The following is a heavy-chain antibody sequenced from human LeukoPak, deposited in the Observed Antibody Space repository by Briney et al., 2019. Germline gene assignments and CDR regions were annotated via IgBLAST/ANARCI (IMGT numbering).Heavy chain of an antibody. CDR2: ISYDGSNK. CDR1: GFAFSSYG. V-gene: IGHV3-30*18. Sequence: PGGSLRLSCAASGFAFSSYGMHWVRQAPGKGLEWVAVISYDGSNKYYADSVKGRFTISRDNSKNTLYLQMNSLRAEDTAVYYCAKDPKFDPWGQGTLVTVSS. J-gene: IGHJ5*02. CDR3: AKDPKFDP.